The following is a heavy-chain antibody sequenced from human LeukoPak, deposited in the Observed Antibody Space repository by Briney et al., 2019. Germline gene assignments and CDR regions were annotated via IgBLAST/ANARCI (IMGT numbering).Heavy chain of an antibody. CDR3: ARARGQGSGWYSFGY. CDR2: INPNSGGT. CDR1: GYTFTGYY. V-gene: IGHV1-2*02. J-gene: IGHJ4*02. D-gene: IGHD6-19*01. Sequence: GASVKVSCKASGYTFTGYYMHWVRQAPGQGLEWMGWINPNSGGTNYAQKFQGRVTMTRDTSISTAYMELSRLRSDDTAVYYCARARGQGSGWYSFGYWGQGTLVTVSS.